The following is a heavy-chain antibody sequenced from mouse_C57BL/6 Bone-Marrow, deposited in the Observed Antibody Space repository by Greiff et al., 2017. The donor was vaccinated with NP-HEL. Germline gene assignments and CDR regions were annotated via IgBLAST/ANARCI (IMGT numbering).Heavy chain of an antibody. J-gene: IGHJ2*01. Sequence: EVKLQESGGDLVKPGGSLKLSCAASGFTLSSYGMSWVRQTPDKRLEWVATISSGGSYTYYPDSVKGRFTISRDNAKNTLYLQMSSLKSEDTAMYYCARHYYSNYFDYWGQGTTLTVSS. V-gene: IGHV5-6*01. D-gene: IGHD2-5*01. CDR2: ISSGGSYT. CDR3: ARHYYSNYFDY. CDR1: GFTLSSYG.